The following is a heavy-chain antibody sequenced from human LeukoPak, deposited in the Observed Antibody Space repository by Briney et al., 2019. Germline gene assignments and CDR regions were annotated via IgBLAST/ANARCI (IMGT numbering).Heavy chain of an antibody. Sequence: GGSLRLSCAASGFTFSGSALHWVRQASGKGLEWVGRIRGTANGYATAYAASVKGRFTISRDDSKNTAYLPMDSLKTEDTAVYYCTGNYYGSGSYADFDYWGQGTLVTVSS. CDR2: IRGTANGYAT. J-gene: IGHJ4*02. V-gene: IGHV3-73*01. D-gene: IGHD3-10*01. CDR3: TGNYYGSGSYADFDY. CDR1: GFTFSGSA.